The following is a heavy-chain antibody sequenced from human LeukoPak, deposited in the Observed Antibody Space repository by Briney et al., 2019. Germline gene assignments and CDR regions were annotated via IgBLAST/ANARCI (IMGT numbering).Heavy chain of an antibody. J-gene: IGHJ4*02. CDR3: VRIEMATIRGFGY. D-gene: IGHD5-24*01. CDR1: GASISSGGYY. CDR2: IYYSGST. Sequence: PSETLSLTCTVSGASISSGGYYWGWLRQPPGKGLEWIGSIYYSGSTYYNPSLKSRVTISVDTSKNQFSLKLSSVTAADTAVYYCVRIEMATIRGFGYWGQGTLVTVSS. V-gene: IGHV4-39*07.